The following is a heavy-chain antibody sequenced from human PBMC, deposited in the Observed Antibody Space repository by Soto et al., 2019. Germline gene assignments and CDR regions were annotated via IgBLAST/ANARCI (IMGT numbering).Heavy chain of an antibody. Sequence: EVQLVESGGGLVQPGGSLRLSCAASGFTFSSYWMHWVRQAPGKGLVGVSRINSDGSSTSYADSVKGRFTISRDNAKKTLYLQMNSLRAEDTAVYYCASLPGVYQLDAFDIWGQGTMVTVSS. CDR1: GFTFSSYW. J-gene: IGHJ3*02. D-gene: IGHD2-2*01. CDR3: ASLPGVYQLDAFDI. V-gene: IGHV3-74*01. CDR2: INSDGSST.